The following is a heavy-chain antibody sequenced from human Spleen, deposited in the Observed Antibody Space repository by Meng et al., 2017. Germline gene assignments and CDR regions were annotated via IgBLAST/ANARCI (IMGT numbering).Heavy chain of an antibody. V-gene: IGHV3-15*01. CDR2: MKSNVDGGTV. CDR1: GFTFSNAW. CDR3: SGHVDY. Sequence: MKLVDAAGGFVKPGGSLRLACAASGFTFSNAWMTWVRQAPGKWLEWIGRMKSNVDGGTVDYAAAVKGRCFISRDDSENTFYLQMNSLKTEDTAVYYCSGHVDYWGHGTLVTVSS. J-gene: IGHJ4*01.